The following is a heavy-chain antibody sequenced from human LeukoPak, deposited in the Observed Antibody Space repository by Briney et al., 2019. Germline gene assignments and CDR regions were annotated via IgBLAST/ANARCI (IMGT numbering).Heavy chain of an antibody. V-gene: IGHV3-48*04. J-gene: IGHJ4*02. CDR1: GFMFSRYS. D-gene: IGHD3-10*01. CDR3: ARDHLNYYGSGSYYFDY. Sequence: GGSLRLSCEASGFMFSRYSMNWVRQAPGKGLEWVSYISSSTSSIMYYADSVKGRFTISRDNAKNSLYLQMNSLRAEDTAVYYCARDHLNYYGSGSYYFDYWGQGTLVTVSS. CDR2: ISSSTSSIM.